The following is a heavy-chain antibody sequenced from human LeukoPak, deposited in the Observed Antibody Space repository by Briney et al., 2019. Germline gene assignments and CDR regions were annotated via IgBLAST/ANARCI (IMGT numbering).Heavy chain of an antibody. J-gene: IGHJ4*02. V-gene: IGHV3-48*02. CDR1: GFRFSEYS. CDR2: ISSGSSTI. D-gene: IGHD3-10*01. Sequence: GGSLRLSCAASGFRFSEYSMNWVRKAPGKRLEWISYISSGSSTIFYADSVRGRFTISRDNAKDSLYLQMNSLRDDDTAVYYCARDWGSLYYLDYWGQGTLVTVSS. CDR3: ARDWGSLYYLDY.